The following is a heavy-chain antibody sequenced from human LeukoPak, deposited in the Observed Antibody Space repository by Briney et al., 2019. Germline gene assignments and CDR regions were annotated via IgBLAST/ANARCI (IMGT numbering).Heavy chain of an antibody. CDR3: AKQFPYYYDTSGYYQDY. V-gene: IGHV3-23*01. D-gene: IGHD3-22*01. Sequence: GGSLRLSCAASGFTFSSYAMSWVRQAPGKGLEWVSAISGSGGSTYYADSVKGRFTISRDNSKNTLYLQMNSLRAEDTAVYYCAKQFPYYYDTSGYYQDYWGQGTLVTVSS. J-gene: IGHJ4*02. CDR2: ISGSGGST. CDR1: GFTFSSYA.